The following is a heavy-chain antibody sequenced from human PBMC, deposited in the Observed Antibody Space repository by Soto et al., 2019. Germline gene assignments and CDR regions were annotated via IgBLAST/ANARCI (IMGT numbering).Heavy chain of an antibody. J-gene: IGHJ4*02. D-gene: IGHD3-22*01. CDR3: ARGLPPYYYDSSGYYYRGHYFDY. V-gene: IGHV6-1*01. CDR2: TYYRSKWYN. CDR1: GDSVSSNSAA. Sequence: PSQTLSLTCAISGDSVSSNSAAWNWIRQSPSRGLEWLGRTYYRSKWYNDYAVSVKSRITINPDTSKNQFSLQLNSVTREDTAVYYCARGLPPYYYDSSGYYYRGHYFDYWGQGTLVTVSS.